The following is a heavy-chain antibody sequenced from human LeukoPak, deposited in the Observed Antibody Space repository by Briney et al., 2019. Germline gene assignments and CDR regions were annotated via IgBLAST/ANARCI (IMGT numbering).Heavy chain of an antibody. CDR3: AKDSYASGRPLHTFDV. CDR1: GFTFAIHA. CDR2: ISGDGAST. J-gene: IGHJ3*01. V-gene: IGHV3-23*01. Sequence: PGGSLRLSCAASGFTFAIHAMTWVRQAPGKGLEWVFGISGDGASTHYAESAKGQFTISRDNSQNTLFLQMNSLRVEDTAIYYCAKDSYASGRPLHTFDVWGQGTMVTVSS. D-gene: IGHD3-10*01.